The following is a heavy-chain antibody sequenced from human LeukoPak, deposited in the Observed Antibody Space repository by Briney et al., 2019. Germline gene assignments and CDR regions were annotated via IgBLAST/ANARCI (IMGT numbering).Heavy chain of an antibody. CDR3: ARLGVNGTTPSFYHYMDA. D-gene: IGHD1-14*01. Sequence: SETLSLTCTVSGASIGAYYWSWIRQPPGKELEWLGYIYTSGTTNSNPSLKSRVTVSVDTSKNQFSLKLTSVTAADTAVYYCARLGVNGTTPSFYHYMDAWGKGTSVTVSS. V-gene: IGHV4-4*09. CDR2: IYTSGTT. J-gene: IGHJ6*03. CDR1: GASIGAYY.